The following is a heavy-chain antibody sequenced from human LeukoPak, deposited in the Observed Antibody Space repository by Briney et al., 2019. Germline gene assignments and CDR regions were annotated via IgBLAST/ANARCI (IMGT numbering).Heavy chain of an antibody. CDR1: GFSFRTYA. D-gene: IGHD4-17*01. CDR2: IQYDGSNK. J-gene: IGHJ3*02. V-gene: IGHV3-30*02. Sequence: GGSLRLSCAASGFSFRTYAMHWVRQAPGKGLEWVAFIQYDGSNKYYADSVKGRFTISRDNSREMLYLQMNSLRVEDTAVYYCAKDPNGDYVGAFDSWGQGTMVTVSS. CDR3: AKDPNGDYVGAFDS.